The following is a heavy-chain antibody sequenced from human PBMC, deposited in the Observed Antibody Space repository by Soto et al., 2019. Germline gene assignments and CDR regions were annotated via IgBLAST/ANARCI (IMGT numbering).Heavy chain of an antibody. J-gene: IGHJ3*02. CDR2: VTRNSDKV. CDR1: GFNFDEYA. D-gene: IGHD3-10*01. V-gene: IGHV3-9*01. CDR3: GKDNRWFGEVLSQDAFDI. Sequence: QLVESGGGWVQPGRSLRLSCAASGFNFDEYAMHWVRQVPGKGLEWVSGVTRNSDKVDYADPVKGRFTVSRDNARNSLYLQMDSLRSDDTALYYCGKDNRWFGEVLSQDAFDIWGQGTMVTVSS.